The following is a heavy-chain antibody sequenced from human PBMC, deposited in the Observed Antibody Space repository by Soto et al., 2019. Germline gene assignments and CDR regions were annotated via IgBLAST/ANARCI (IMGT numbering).Heavy chain of an antibody. V-gene: IGHV1-69*13. CDR2: IIPIFGTA. J-gene: IGHJ6*02. Sequence: SVKVSCKASGGTFSSYAISWGRQAPGQGLEWMGGIIPIFGTANYAQKFQGRVTITADESTSTAYMELSSLRSEDMAVYYCARNRGYCTNGVCYTPDYYYYGMDVWGQGTTVTVSS. CDR1: GGTFSSYA. D-gene: IGHD2-8*01. CDR3: ARNRGYCTNGVCYTPDYYYYGMDV.